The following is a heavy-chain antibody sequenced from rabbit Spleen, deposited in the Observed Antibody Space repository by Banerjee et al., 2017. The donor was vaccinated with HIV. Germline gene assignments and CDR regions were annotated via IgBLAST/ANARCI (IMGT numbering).Heavy chain of an antibody. CDR1: GFDFSSSYY. V-gene: IGHV1S40*01. CDR2: IDTTSVNT. CDR3: ARDTGSSFSSYGMDL. J-gene: IGHJ6*01. D-gene: IGHD8-1*01. Sequence: QSLEESGGDLVKPGASLTLTCQASGFDFSSSYYMCWVRQAPGKGLELIACIDTTSVNTADATWAKGRFTISKTSSTTVTLQMTSLTAADTATYFCARDTGSSFSSYGMDLWGPGTLVTVS.